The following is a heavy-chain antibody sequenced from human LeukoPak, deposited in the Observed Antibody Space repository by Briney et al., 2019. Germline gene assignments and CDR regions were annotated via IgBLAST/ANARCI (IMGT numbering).Heavy chain of an antibody. D-gene: IGHD1-26*01. J-gene: IGHJ4*02. Sequence: ASVKVSCKASGYTFTGYYMHWVRQAPGQGLEWMGWISAYNGNTNYAQKLQGRVTMTTDTSTSTAYMELRSLRSDDTAVYYCARREGLLHDYWGQGTLVTVSS. CDR2: ISAYNGNT. V-gene: IGHV1-18*04. CDR1: GYTFTGYY. CDR3: ARREGLLHDY.